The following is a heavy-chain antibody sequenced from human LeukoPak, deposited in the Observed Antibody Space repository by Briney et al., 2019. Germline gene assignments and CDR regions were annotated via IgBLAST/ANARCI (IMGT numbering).Heavy chain of an antibody. CDR1: GYTFTSYG. CDR3: ARAPAGSWSFYYYYMDV. Sequence: ASVKVSCKASGYTFTSYGISWVRQAPGQGLEWMGWISAYNGNTNYAQKLQGRVTMTTDTSTSTAYMELRSLRSDDTAVYYCARAPAGSWSFYYYYMDVWGKGTTVTVSS. V-gene: IGHV1-18*01. D-gene: IGHD6-13*01. J-gene: IGHJ6*03. CDR2: ISAYNGNT.